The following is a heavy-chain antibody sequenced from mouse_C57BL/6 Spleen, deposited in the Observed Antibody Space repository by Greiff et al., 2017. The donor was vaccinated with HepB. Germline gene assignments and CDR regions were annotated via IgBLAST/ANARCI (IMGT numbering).Heavy chain of an antibody. J-gene: IGHJ4*01. CDR3: ARPLYYGSTYYAMDY. CDR1: GFSLTSYG. CDR2: IWSGGST. V-gene: IGHV2-2*01. D-gene: IGHD1-1*01. Sequence: VQRVESGPGLVQPSQSLSITCTVSGFSLTSYGVHWVRQSPGKGLEWLGVIWSGGSTDYNAAFISRLSISKDNSKSQVFFKMNSLQADDTAIYYCARPLYYGSTYYAMDYWGQGTSVTVSS.